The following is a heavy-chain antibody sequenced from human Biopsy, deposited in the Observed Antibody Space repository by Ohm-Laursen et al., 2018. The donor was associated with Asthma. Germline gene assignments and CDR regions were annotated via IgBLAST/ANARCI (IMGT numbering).Heavy chain of an antibody. V-gene: IGHV1-69*13. D-gene: IGHD2-2*01. J-gene: IGHJ4*02. CDR2: INSVFGTT. CDR1: GGTFNTYV. CDR3: ARKAGSCISRTCYSLDF. Sequence: VKISCKSLGGTFNTYVIGWVRQAPGQGLEWMGGINSVFGTTTYPQKFQDRVTITADDSTSTVYMELSSLRSEDTAVYYCARKAGSCISRTCYSLDFWGQGILVTVSS.